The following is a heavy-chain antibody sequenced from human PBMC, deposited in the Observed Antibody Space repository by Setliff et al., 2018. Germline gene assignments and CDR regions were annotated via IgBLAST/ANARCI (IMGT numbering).Heavy chain of an antibody. CDR2: IYYSGST. J-gene: IGHJ4*02. CDR1: GGSISSYY. Sequence: KPSETLSLTCTVSGGSISSYYWSWIRQPPGKGLEWIGYIYYSGSTNYNPSLKSRVTISVDTSKNQFSLKLSSVTAADTAVYYCARGEGMYSFDYWGQGTLVTVSS. CDR3: ARGEGMYSFDY. V-gene: IGHV4-59*01. D-gene: IGHD3-16*01.